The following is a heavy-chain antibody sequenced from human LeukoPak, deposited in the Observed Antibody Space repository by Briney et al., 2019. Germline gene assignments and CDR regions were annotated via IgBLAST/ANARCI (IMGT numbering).Heavy chain of an antibody. D-gene: IGHD3-22*01. V-gene: IGHV3-23*01. Sequence: VRTLRLSCAASGYTVSSDGMSWVRQDPGKGLEWVSAISGGVGSTYYADSVKGRFTISRDNSKNTLYLQMNSLRAEDTAVYYCAMDDSSGYYSSYFDYWGQGTLVTVSS. CDR2: ISGGVGST. CDR1: GYTVSSDG. J-gene: IGHJ4*02. CDR3: AMDDSSGYYSSYFDY.